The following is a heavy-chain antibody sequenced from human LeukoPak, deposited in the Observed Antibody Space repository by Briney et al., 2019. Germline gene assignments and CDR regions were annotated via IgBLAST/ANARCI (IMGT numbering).Heavy chain of an antibody. J-gene: IGHJ4*02. CDR1: GLNFDDYA. D-gene: IGHD6-13*01. CDR3: AKDSSGFSSSWYPFDH. CDR2: ISWHSGSI. Sequence: PGGSLRLSCAASGLNFDDYAMHWVRQAPGKGLEWVSGISWHSGSIGYADSVKGRFTISRDNAKNSLYLQMNSLRPEDTALYYCAKDSSGFSSSWYPFDHWGQGTLVTVSS. V-gene: IGHV3-9*01.